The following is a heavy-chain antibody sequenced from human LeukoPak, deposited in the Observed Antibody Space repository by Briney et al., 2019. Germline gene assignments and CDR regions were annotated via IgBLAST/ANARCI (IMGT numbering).Heavy chain of an antibody. D-gene: IGHD1-1*01. CDR3: AKGERRYYYYGMDV. J-gene: IGHJ6*04. Sequence: GGSLRLSCAASGFTFSSYAMSWVRQAPGKGLEWVSAISGSGGSTYYADSVKGRFTISRDNSKNTLYLQMNSLRAVDTAVYYCAKGERRYYYYGMDVWGKGTTVTVSS. V-gene: IGHV3-23*01. CDR2: ISGSGGST. CDR1: GFTFSSYA.